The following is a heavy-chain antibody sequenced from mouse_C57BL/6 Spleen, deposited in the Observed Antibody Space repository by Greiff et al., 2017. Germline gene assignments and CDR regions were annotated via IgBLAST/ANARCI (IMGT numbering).Heavy chain of an antibody. CDR2: IDPETGGT. Sequence: VQLQQSGAELVRPGASVTLSCKASGYTFTDYDMHWVKQTPVHGLEWIGAIDPETGGTAYNQKFKGKAILTADKSSSTAYMELRSLTSEDSAVYYWTREGPFTTVVARLDYGGQGTTLTVSS. J-gene: IGHJ2*01. CDR3: TREGPFTTVVARLDY. D-gene: IGHD1-1*01. V-gene: IGHV1-15*01. CDR1: GYTFTDYD.